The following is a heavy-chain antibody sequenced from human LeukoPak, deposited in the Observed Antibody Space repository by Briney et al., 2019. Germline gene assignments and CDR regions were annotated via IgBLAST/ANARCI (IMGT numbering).Heavy chain of an antibody. CDR2: IIPILGIA. CDR3: ARARSTSSIAANDAFDI. D-gene: IGHD6-6*01. Sequence: SVKVSCKASGGTFSSYAISWMRQAPGQGLEWMGRIIPILGIANYAQKFQGRVTITADKSTSTAYMELSSLRSEDTAVYYCARARSTSSIAANDAFDIWGQGTMVTVSS. CDR1: GGTFSSYA. J-gene: IGHJ3*02. V-gene: IGHV1-69*04.